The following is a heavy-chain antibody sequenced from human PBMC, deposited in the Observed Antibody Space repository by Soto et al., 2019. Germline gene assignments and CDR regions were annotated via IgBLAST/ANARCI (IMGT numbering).Heavy chain of an antibody. CDR3: ARDTSRGEYDY. Sequence: QVQLVQSGAEVKKPGASVKVSCKASGYTFTSYGISWVRQAPGQGLEWMGWINVYNGNTNYAQKLQGRVNMTTDTSTSTAYLDLRSLRSDDTAVYFCARDTSRGEYDYWGQGTLVTVSS. CDR1: GYTFTSYG. D-gene: IGHD3-10*01. V-gene: IGHV1-18*01. CDR2: INVYNGNT. J-gene: IGHJ4*02.